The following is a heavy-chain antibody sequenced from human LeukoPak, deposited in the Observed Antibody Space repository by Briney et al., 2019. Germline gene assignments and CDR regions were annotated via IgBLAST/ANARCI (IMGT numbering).Heavy chain of an antibody. CDR3: ARDLIYGYSYGYGHDY. CDR1: GYTLTSYG. CDR2: ISAYNGNT. V-gene: IGHV1-18*01. J-gene: IGHJ4*02. D-gene: IGHD5-18*01. Sequence: GASVKVSCKASGYTLTSYGISWVRQAPGQGLEWMGWISAYNGNTNYAQKLQGRVTMTTDTSTSTAYMELRSLRSDDTAVYYCARDLIYGYSYGYGHDYWGQGTLVTVSS.